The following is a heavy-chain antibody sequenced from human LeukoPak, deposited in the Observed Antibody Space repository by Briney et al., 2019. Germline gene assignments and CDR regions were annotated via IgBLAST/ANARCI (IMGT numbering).Heavy chain of an antibody. CDR1: GYTFTDYY. D-gene: IGHD1-26*01. CDR3: ATGLLVGATS. J-gene: IGHJ4*02. Sequence: ASVKVSCKASGYTFTDYYMHWVQQAPGKGLGWMGRVDPEDGETIYAEKFQGRVTITADTSTDTAYMELSSLRSEDTAVYYCATGLLVGATSWGQGTLVTVSS. V-gene: IGHV1-69-2*01. CDR2: VDPEDGET.